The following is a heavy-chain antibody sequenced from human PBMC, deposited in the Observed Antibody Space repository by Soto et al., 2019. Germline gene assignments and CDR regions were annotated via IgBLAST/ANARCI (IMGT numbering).Heavy chain of an antibody. Sequence: VQLVESGGGLVQPGRSRRLSCVVSGISFDDYAMHWVRQVPGKGLEWVSGINWDSGDIGYAASVKGRFTISRDNAKNSLYLQMNSLRTEDTALYYCAKDTAPGFYDANGHLDYWGQGTPVTVSS. D-gene: IGHD2-8*01. CDR2: INWDSGDI. CDR1: GISFDDYA. J-gene: IGHJ4*02. CDR3: AKDTAPGFYDANGHLDY. V-gene: IGHV3-9*01.